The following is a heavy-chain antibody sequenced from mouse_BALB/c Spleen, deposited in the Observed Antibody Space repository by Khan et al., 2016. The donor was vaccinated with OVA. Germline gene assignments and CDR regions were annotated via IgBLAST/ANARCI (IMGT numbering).Heavy chain of an antibody. J-gene: IGHJ3*01. CDR2: ISPGSGST. V-gene: IGHV1-77*01. D-gene: IGHD2-14*01. CDR3: ARGGYSVFAY. CDR1: GYTFTDYI. Sequence: QVQLQQSGPELVRPGASVKMSCKASGYTFTDYIIHWVKQTTGQGLEWIGDISPGSGSTYYNEKFKGKATLTADKSSNTAYMQRSSLTSEDSAVYFCARGGYSVFAYWGQGTLVTVYA.